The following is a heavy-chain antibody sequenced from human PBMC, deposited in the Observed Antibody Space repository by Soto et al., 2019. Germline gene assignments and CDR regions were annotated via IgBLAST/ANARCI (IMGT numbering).Heavy chain of an antibody. V-gene: IGHV5-51*01. J-gene: IGHJ3*02. CDR1: GYSFTSYW. CDR2: IYPGDSDT. CDR3: ARPPRVYYYDGSVYYWGNAFDI. Sequence: PGESLKISCKGSGYSFTSYWIGWVRQMPGKGLEWMGIIYPGDSDTRYSPSFQGQVTISADKSISTAYLQWSRLKASDTAMYYCARPPRVYYYDGSVYYWGNAFDIWGQGTLAAVPS. D-gene: IGHD3-22*01.